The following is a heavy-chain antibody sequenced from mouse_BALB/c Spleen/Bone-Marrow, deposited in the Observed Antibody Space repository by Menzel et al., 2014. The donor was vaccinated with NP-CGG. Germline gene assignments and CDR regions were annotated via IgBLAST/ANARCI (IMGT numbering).Heavy chain of an antibody. Sequence: EVHLVESGAELVKPGASVKLSCTASGFNIKDTYMYWVKQRPEQGLEWIGRIDPANGNTKYDPKFQGKATITADTSSNTAYLQLSSLTSEDTAVYYCARDGNFFFAYWGQGTLVTVSA. D-gene: IGHD2-1*01. V-gene: IGHV14-3*02. CDR2: IDPANGNT. CDR1: GFNIKDTY. J-gene: IGHJ3*01. CDR3: ARDGNFFFAY.